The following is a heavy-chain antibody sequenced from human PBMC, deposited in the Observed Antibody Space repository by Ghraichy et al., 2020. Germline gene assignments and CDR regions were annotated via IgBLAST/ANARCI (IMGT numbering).Heavy chain of an antibody. D-gene: IGHD1-26*01. J-gene: IGHJ3*02. V-gene: IGHV4-4*07. Sequence: SETLSLTCTVSGGSISSYYWSWIRQPAGKGLEWIGRIYTSGSTNYNPSLKSRVTMSVDTSKNQFSLKLSSVTAADTAVYYCARDLGWELPAVPAFDIWGQGTMVTVSS. CDR3: ARDLGWELPAVPAFDI. CDR1: GGSISSYY. CDR2: IYTSGST.